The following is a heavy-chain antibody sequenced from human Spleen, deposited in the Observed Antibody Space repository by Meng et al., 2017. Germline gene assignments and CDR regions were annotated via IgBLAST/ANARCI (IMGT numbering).Heavy chain of an antibody. CDR2: MKSNVDGGTV. J-gene: IGHJ4*02. CDR1: GFTFSNAW. V-gene: IGHV3-15*01. Sequence: GESLKISCAGSGFTFSNAWMTWVRQAPGKGLEWIGRMKSNVDGGTVDYAAALEGRFFISRDDSKNMFYLQMNSLKTEDTAVYYCTGHTDYWGQGTLVTVSS. CDR3: TGHTDY.